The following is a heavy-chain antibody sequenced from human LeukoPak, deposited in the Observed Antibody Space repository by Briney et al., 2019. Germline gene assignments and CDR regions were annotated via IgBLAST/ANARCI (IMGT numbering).Heavy chain of an antibody. D-gene: IGHD3-3*01. Sequence: PSETQSLARRVAGGSSSSCTHYCSWIRQPAGKGLEWIGRIFTSGSTNYNPSLKSRVTIPEDPPKNQFSLKLSSVTTADAAVYYCARDCWRGYYFDYWGQGTLVTVSS. V-gene: IGHV4-61*02. CDR3: ARDCWRGYYFDY. J-gene: IGHJ4*02. CDR2: IFTSGST. CDR1: GGSSSSCTHY.